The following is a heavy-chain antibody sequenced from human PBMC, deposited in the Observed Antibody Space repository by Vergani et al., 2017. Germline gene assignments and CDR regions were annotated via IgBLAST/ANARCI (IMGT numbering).Heavy chain of an antibody. CDR2: IKSKTDGGTT. CDR1: GFTFSNAW. Sequence: EVQLVESGGGLVKPGGSLRLSCAASGFTFSNAWMSWVRQAPGKGLEWVGRIKSKTDGGTTDYAAPVNGRFTISRDESKNTMYLQMNSLKTEDTAVYYCTTDSLGTTPDYWGQGTLVTVSS. D-gene: IGHD1-1*01. V-gene: IGHV3-15*01. J-gene: IGHJ4*02. CDR3: TTDSLGTTPDY.